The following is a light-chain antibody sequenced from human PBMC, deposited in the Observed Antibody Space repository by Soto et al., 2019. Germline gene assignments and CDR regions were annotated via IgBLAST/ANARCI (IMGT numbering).Light chain of an antibody. CDR1: STDVGGYNF. J-gene: IGLJ1*01. V-gene: IGLV2-14*03. CDR3: SSYTSGNTLV. CDR2: DVN. Sequence: QSVLTQPASVSGSPGQSITISCTGTSTDVGGYNFVSWYQHHPGKAPKLMICDVNNRPSGVSNRFSGSKPGNTASLTISGLQAEDEADYYCSSYTSGNTLVFGTGTKVTVL.